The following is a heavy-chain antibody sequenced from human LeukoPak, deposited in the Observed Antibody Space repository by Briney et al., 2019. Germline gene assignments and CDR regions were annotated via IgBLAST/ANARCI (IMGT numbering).Heavy chain of an antibody. D-gene: IGHD1-26*01. V-gene: IGHV1-2*02. Sequence: ASVTVSCNASGYTFTAYYIHWVRQAPGQGLEWMGCINPKTGATKNAQRFQGRVSMTRDTSISTAYMELSRVTSDDTALYYCAREAISGSYIGYWGQGTLVAVSS. CDR1: GYTFTAYY. J-gene: IGHJ4*02. CDR3: AREAISGSYIGY. CDR2: INPKTGAT.